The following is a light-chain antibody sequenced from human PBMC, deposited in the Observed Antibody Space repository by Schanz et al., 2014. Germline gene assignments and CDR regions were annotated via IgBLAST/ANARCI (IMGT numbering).Light chain of an antibody. J-gene: IGLJ2*01. CDR3: CSYAGSINLGV. V-gene: IGLV2-23*02. Sequence: QSVLTQPASVSGSPGQSITISCTGTSSDIGSYNLVSWYQQHPDKAPKLMIYEVSKRPSGVPDRFSGSKSGNTASLTISGLQAEDEADYYCCSYAGSINLGVFGGGTKLTVL. CDR1: SSDIGSYNL. CDR2: EVS.